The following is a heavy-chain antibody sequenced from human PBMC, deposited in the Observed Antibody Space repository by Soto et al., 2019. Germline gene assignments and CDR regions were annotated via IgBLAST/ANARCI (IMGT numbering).Heavy chain of an antibody. CDR1: GDSISRNGFF. D-gene: IGHD3-10*01. V-gene: IGHV4-31*03. CDR2: IYNSGSS. Sequence: SETLSLTCTVSGDSISRNGFFWTWIRQHPGKGLEWIGYIYNSGSSYYNPSLKSRVTISVDTSKNHFSLNLTAVTAADTAVYYCARGTMLRGPGYYYAMDVWGQGTTVTVSS. CDR3: ARGTMLRGPGYYYAMDV. J-gene: IGHJ6*02.